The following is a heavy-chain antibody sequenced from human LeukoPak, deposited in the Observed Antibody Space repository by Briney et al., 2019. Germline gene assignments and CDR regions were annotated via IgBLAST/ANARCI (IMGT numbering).Heavy chain of an antibody. Sequence: GGSQTLLCAASGFPFSTYAMSWVRQAPGKGLEWVSTISGSGGSTYYADSVKGRFTISRDNSKNTLYLKMHSMRAEDTAVHYCARESYDSSGHWHFDLWGRGTLVTVSS. D-gene: IGHD3-22*01. CDR2: ISGSGGST. CDR1: GFPFSTYA. J-gene: IGHJ2*01. V-gene: IGHV3-23*01. CDR3: ARESYDSSGHWHFDL.